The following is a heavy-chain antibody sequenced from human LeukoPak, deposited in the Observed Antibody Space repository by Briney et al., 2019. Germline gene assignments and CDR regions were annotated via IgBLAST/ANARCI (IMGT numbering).Heavy chain of an antibody. CDR3: ARADSSGYYRIFDY. D-gene: IGHD3-22*01. Sequence: SETLSLTCTVSGTSITRTYWSWVRQPPGRGLESVGYVYDTGDTNYNPSLKSRVTISVDTSKNQFSLKLSSVTAADTAVCYCARADSSGYYRIFDYWVQGTLVTVSS. J-gene: IGHJ4*02. V-gene: IGHV4-59*01. CDR2: VYDTGDT. CDR1: GTSITRTY.